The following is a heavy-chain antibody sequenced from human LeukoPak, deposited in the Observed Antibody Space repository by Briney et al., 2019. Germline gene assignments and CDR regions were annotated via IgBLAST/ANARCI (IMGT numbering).Heavy chain of an antibody. CDR3: ARAAALIRDAFDI. CDR2: ISSSSSYI. D-gene: IGHD2-15*01. CDR1: GFTFSSYS. V-gene: IGHV3-21*01. Sequence: GGSLRLSCAASGFTFSSYSMNWVRQAPGKGLEWVSSISSSSSYIYYADSVKGRFTISRDNAKNSLYLQMNSLRAEDTAVYYCARAAALIRDAFDIWGQGTVVTVSS. J-gene: IGHJ3*02.